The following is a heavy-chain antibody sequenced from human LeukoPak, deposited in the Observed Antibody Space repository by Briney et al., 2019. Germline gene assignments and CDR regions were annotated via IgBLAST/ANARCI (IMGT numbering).Heavy chain of an antibody. V-gene: IGHV4-39*01. CDR1: GGSISSSSYY. J-gene: IGHJ4*02. CDR3: ARHWDWGYNY. D-gene: IGHD7-27*01. Sequence: PSETLSLTCTVSGGSISSSSYYWGWIRQPPGKGLEWIGSIYYSGSTYYNPSLKSRVTISVDTSKNQFSLKLSSVTAADMAVYYCARHWDWGYNYWGQGTLVTVSS. CDR2: IYYSGST.